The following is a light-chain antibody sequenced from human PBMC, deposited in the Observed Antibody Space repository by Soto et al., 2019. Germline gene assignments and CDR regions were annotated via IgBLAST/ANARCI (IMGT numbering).Light chain of an antibody. CDR1: QSVSSTY. V-gene: IGKV3-20*01. Sequence: EIVLTQSPGTLSLSPGERVTLSCSASQSVSSTYLAWYQQKPGQAPRLLIFGASSRATGIPDRFSGSGSGTEFTLTISSLQPDDFATYYCQQYNSYPITFGQGTRLEIK. J-gene: IGKJ5*01. CDR3: QQYNSYPIT. CDR2: GAS.